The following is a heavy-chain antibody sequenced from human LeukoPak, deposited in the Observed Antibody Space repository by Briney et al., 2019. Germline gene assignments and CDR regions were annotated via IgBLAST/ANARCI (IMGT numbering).Heavy chain of an antibody. D-gene: IGHD3-10*01. CDR2: IIPIFGTA. CDR3: ARAGRGLGYYFDY. Sequence: SVKVSCKASGGTFISYAISWVRQAPGQGLEWMGGIIPIFGTANYAQKFQGRVTITADESTSTAYMELSSLRSEDTAVYYCARAGRGLGYYFDYWGQGALVTVSS. J-gene: IGHJ4*02. CDR1: GGTFISYA. V-gene: IGHV1-69*13.